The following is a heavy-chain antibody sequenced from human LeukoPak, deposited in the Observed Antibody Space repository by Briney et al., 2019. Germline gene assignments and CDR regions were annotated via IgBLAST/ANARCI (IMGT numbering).Heavy chain of an antibody. D-gene: IGHD7-27*01. CDR2: IYYSGST. CDR1: GGSVSSGSYY. CDR3: ARTGKNWETGYGMDV. J-gene: IGHJ6*02. V-gene: IGHV4-61*01. Sequence: SSETLSLTCTVSGGSVSSGSYYWSWIRQPPGKGLEWIGYIYYSGSTNYNPSLKSRVTISVDTSKNQFSLKLSSVTAADTAVYYCARTGKNWETGYGMDVWGQGTTVTVSS.